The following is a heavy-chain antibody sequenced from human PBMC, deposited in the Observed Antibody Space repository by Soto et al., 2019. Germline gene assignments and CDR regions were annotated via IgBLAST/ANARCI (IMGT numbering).Heavy chain of an antibody. CDR3: ARVPEMFDY. CDR1: GYTFTSYG. V-gene: IGHV1-18*01. CDR2: ISAYNGNT. J-gene: IGHJ4*02. Sequence: QVQLVQSGAEVKKPGASLKVSCKASGYTFTSYGISWVRQAPGQGLEWMGWISAYNGNTKSAQKLRGRVTITKDTTTTTSSMELRSLRSDDTAVYYCARVPEMFDYWGQGTLVTVCS.